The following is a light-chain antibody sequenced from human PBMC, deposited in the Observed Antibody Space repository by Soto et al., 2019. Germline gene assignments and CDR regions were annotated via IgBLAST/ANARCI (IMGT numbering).Light chain of an antibody. CDR2: WAS. Sequence: DIVMTQSPDSLAVSLGERATINCKSSQSVLYSSNNKNYLAWYQQKPGQPPNLLISWASTRESGDPDRFSGSGSGTDVTLTISRLQAEDVAVYYCQQYISTPWTFGQGTKVEIK. CDR1: QSVLYSSNNKNY. J-gene: IGKJ1*01. V-gene: IGKV4-1*01. CDR3: QQYISTPWT.